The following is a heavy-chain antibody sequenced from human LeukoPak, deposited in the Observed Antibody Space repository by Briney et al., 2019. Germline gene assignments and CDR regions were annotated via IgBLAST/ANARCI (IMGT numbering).Heavy chain of an antibody. CDR3: ARSVVIDSCGYNYVDH. Sequence: SETLSLTCTVSGGSISSCFWNWFRQSPGKGLEWIGYIYYSGSTNYNPSLKSRVTISVDTSKNQFSLKLTSVTAADTAVYYCARSVVIDSCGYNYVDHWGQGTLVTVSS. D-gene: IGHD3-22*01. CDR2: IYYSGST. J-gene: IGHJ4*02. CDR1: GGSISSCF. V-gene: IGHV4-59*01.